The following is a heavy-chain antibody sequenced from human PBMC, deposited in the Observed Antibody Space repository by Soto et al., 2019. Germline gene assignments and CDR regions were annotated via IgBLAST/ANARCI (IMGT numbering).Heavy chain of an antibody. Sequence: QVQLQESGPGLVKPSQTLSLTCTVSGVSISRGGYYWGWIRQHPGKGLEWIGYIYFSGSTYYNPSLKSRAIISADTSKNQFSLKVSSVTAADTAVYYCASRTTVTTFDYWGQGTLVTVSP. V-gene: IGHV4-31*03. CDR3: ASRTTVTTFDY. CDR1: GVSISRGGYY. D-gene: IGHD4-17*01. CDR2: IYFSGST. J-gene: IGHJ4*02.